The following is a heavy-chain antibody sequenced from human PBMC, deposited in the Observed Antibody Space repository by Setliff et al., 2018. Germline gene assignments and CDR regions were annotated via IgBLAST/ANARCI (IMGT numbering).Heavy chain of an antibody. CDR2: IYYSGST. V-gene: IGHV4-31*03. CDR3: ARIGHFDFWRGFGVGAFDL. J-gene: IGHJ3*01. D-gene: IGHD3-3*01. Sequence: PSETLSLTCTVSGGSISSGGYYWSWIRQHPGKGLEWIGYIYYSGSTYYNPSFKSRVTMSLDKSKNQFSLKLASVTAADTALYYCARIGHFDFWRGFGVGAFDLWGHGSVVTVSS. CDR1: GGSISSGGYY.